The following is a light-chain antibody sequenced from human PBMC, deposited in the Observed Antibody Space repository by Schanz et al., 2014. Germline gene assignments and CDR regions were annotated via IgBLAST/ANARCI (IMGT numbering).Light chain of an antibody. CDR1: QSVSIN. Sequence: ETVLTQSPGTLSLSPGEGATLSCRASQSVSINVAWYQQKPGQAPRLIIYDASNRATGIPARFSGSGSGTDFTLAISSLESEDFAVYYCQHRSNWPLTFGGGTKVEIK. CDR2: DAS. J-gene: IGKJ4*01. CDR3: QHRSNWPLT. V-gene: IGKV3-11*01.